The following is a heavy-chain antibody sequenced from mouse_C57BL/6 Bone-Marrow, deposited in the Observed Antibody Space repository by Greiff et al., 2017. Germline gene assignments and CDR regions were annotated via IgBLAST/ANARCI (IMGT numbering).Heavy chain of an antibody. V-gene: IGHV1-82*01. CDR2: IYPGDGET. CDR3: AKYDDYGSSYKDD. CDR1: GYAFSSSW. Sequence: VQLQQSGPELVKPGASVKISCKASGYAFSSSWMNWVKQRPGKGLEWIGRIYPGDGETNYNGKFKGKATLTADKSSSTAYMQLSSLTSEDTAVYFCAKYDDYGSSYKDDWGQGTTLTVSS. D-gene: IGHD1-1*01. J-gene: IGHJ2*01.